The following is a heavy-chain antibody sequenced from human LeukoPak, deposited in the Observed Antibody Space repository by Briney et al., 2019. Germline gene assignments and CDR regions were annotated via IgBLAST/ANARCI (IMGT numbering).Heavy chain of an antibody. V-gene: IGHV1-24*01. CDR3: ATAIAAAGTHFDY. J-gene: IGHJ4*02. CDR1: GYTLTELS. Sequence: GASVKVSCKVSGYTLTELSMHWVRQAPGKGLEWMGGFDPEDGETIYAQKFQGRVTMTEDASTDTAYMELSSLRSEDTAVYYCATAIAAAGTHFDYWGQGTLVTVSS. CDR2: FDPEDGET. D-gene: IGHD6-13*01.